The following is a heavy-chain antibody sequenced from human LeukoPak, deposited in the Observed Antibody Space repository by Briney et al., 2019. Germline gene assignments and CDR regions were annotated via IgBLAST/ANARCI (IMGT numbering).Heavy chain of an antibody. J-gene: IGHJ4*02. Sequence: GGSLRLSCAASGFTFSDYYMSWIRQAPGKGLEWISYITNRGSTIYYADSVKGRFTISRDNAKNSLYLQMNNLRADDTAVYYCARDRGVVIAAMGYYFDYWSQGTLVTVSS. CDR2: ITNRGSTI. D-gene: IGHD2-15*01. CDR3: ARDRGVVIAAMGYYFDY. V-gene: IGHV3-11*01. CDR1: GFTFSDYY.